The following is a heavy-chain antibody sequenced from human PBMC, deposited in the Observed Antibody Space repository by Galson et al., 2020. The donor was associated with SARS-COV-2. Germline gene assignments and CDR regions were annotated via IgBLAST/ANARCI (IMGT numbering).Heavy chain of an antibody. CDR3: ARELAVATQIDY. J-gene: IGHJ4*02. CDR2: ISYDGSNK. Sequence: GESLKISCAASGFTFSSYAMHWVRQAPGKGLEWVAVISYDGSNKYYADSVKGRFTISRDNSKNTLYLQMNSLRAEDTAVYYCARELAVATQIDYWGQGTLVTVSS. D-gene: IGHD6-19*01. V-gene: IGHV3-30*01. CDR1: GFTFSSYA.